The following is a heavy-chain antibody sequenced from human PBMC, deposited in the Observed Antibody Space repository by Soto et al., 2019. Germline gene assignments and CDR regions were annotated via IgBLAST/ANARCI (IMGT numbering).Heavy chain of an antibody. CDR1: GLTFSSYS. D-gene: IGHD3-10*01. CDR3: ARGTTMVRGVIIKGYYYMEV. J-gene: IGHJ6*03. V-gene: IGHV3-48*01. Sequence: GGSLRLSCAASGLTFSSYSMNWVRQAPGKGLEWVSYISSSSSTIYYADSVKGRFTISRDNAKNSLYLQMNSLRAEDTAVYYCARGTTMVRGVIIKGYYYMEVWGTGTTVTVSS. CDR2: ISSSSSTI.